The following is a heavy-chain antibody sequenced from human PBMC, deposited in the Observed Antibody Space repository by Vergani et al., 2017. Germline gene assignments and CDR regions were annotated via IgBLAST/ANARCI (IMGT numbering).Heavy chain of an antibody. CDR3: AKDPGLRYFDWYFDY. D-gene: IGHD3-9*01. Sequence: QVQLVEPGGGVVHPGKSLRLSCAPSGFTFSSFGMHWVRQAPGKGLEWVAVISYGGSDTYYSNSVKGRFTISRDNSKNTLYLQMNSLSAEDTAVYYCAKDPGLRYFDWYFDYWGQGTLVTVSS. V-gene: IGHV3-30*18. CDR1: GFTFSSFG. J-gene: IGHJ4*02. CDR2: ISYGGSDT.